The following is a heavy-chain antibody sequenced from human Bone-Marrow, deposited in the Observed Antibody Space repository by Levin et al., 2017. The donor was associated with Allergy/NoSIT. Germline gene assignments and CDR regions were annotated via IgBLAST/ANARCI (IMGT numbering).Heavy chain of an antibody. CDR1: GYTFTNAY. V-gene: IGHV1-46*01. D-gene: IGHD3-3*01. CDR3: VRSMYGVVLNNYFDF. J-gene: IGHJ4*02. CDR2: IHPKIGTT. Sequence: PGGSLRLSCQASGYTFTNAYINWVRVGPGHGPEWMGIIHPKIGTTTYAQKFQGRVTMTTDTSTSTAYLDLTGLTSEDTAVYFCVRSMYGVVLNNYFDFWGQGTLVTVSS.